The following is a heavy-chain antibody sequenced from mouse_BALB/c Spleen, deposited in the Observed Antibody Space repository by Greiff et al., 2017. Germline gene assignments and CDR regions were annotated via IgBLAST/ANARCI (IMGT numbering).Heavy chain of an antibody. Sequence: DVMLVESGGGLVKPGGSLKLSCAASGFTFSSYAMSWVRQTPEKRLEWVASISSGGSTYYPDSVKGRFTISRDNARNILYLQMSSLRSEDTAMYYCARGDGGDYAMDYWGQGTSVTVSS. D-gene: IGHD1-2*01. CDR2: ISSGGST. V-gene: IGHV5-6-5*01. J-gene: IGHJ4*01. CDR3: ARGDGGDYAMDY. CDR1: GFTFSSYA.